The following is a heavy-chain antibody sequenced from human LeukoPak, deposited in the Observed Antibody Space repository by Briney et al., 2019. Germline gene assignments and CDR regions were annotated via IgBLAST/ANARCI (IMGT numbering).Heavy chain of an antibody. V-gene: IGHV4-59*08. J-gene: IGHJ3*02. Sequence: SETLSLTCTVSGGSISSYSWSWIRQPPGKGLEWIGYIYSSGRTNHNPSLKSRVTISVSTPRNQFSLKLSSVTAADTAVYYCARHLDYGDHQGAFDIWGQGTMVTVSS. CDR2: IYSSGRT. D-gene: IGHD4-17*01. CDR3: ARHLDYGDHQGAFDI. CDR1: GGSISSYS.